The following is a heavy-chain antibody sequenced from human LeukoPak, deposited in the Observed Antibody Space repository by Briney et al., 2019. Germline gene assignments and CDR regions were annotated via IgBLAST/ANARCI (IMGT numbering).Heavy chain of an antibody. CDR1: GFTVSSNY. CDR2: IYSGGST. CDR3: ARDLGYYGSGSYYFAFDI. J-gene: IGHJ3*02. D-gene: IGHD3-10*01. Sequence: PGGSLRLSCAASGFTVSSNYMSWVRQAPGKGLEWVSVIYSGGSTYYADSVKGRFTISRDNSKNTLYLQMNSLRAEDTAVYYCARDLGYYGSGSYYFAFDIWGQGTMVTVSS. V-gene: IGHV3-66*01.